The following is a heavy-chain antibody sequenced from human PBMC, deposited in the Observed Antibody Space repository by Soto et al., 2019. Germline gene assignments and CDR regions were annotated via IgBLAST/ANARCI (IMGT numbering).Heavy chain of an antibody. CDR2: VKSKTDGGAT. V-gene: IGHV3-15*01. CDR3: TTDRRSGYDPQFDF. J-gene: IGHJ4*02. Sequence: PGGSLRLSCTASGFTFYNTWMSWVRQAPGKGLEWVGRVKSKTDGGATDYTAPVKGRFTISRDDSKNTLYLQMNSLQTDDTAVYYCTTDRRSGYDPQFDFWGQGILVTVSS. CDR1: GFTFYNTW. D-gene: IGHD5-12*01.